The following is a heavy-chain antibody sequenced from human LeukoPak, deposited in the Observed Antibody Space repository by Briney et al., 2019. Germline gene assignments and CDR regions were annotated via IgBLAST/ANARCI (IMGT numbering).Heavy chain of an antibody. CDR3: AALWFGEGVY. Sequence: GGSLRLSCAASGFTFSSYGMHWVRQAPGKGLEWVATISYDGSNKYYTDSVKGRFTISRDNSKNTLYLQMNSLRAEDTAVYYCAALWFGEGVYWGQGAQVTVSS. CDR1: GFTFSSYG. V-gene: IGHV3-30*03. J-gene: IGHJ4*02. CDR2: ISYDGSNK. D-gene: IGHD3-10*01.